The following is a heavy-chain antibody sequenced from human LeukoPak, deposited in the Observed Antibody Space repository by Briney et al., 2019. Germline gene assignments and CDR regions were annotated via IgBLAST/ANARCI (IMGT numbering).Heavy chain of an antibody. V-gene: IGHV4-61*01. Sequence: SETLSLTCTVSGGSVNGGSYYWNWIRQPPGKGLEWIRYIYYSGSTNYNPSLKSRVTISVDTSKNQFSLKLSSVTAADTAVYYCARAAYSGSYHSDYWGQGTLVTVSS. CDR3: ARAAYSGSYHSDY. J-gene: IGHJ4*02. CDR2: IYYSGST. CDR1: GGSVNGGSYY. D-gene: IGHD1-26*01.